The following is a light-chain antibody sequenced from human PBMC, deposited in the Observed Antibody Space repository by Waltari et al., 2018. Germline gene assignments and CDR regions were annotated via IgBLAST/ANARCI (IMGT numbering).Light chain of an antibody. V-gene: IGKV3-11*01. CDR1: QSVSSY. CDR2: DAS. CDR3: QQRSNWPPST. Sequence: TQSPATLSLSPGERATLSCRASQSVSSYLAWYQQKPGQAPRLLIYDASNRATGIPARFSGSGSGTDFTLTISSLEPEDFAVYYCQQRSNWPPSTFGQGTRLEIK. J-gene: IGKJ5*01.